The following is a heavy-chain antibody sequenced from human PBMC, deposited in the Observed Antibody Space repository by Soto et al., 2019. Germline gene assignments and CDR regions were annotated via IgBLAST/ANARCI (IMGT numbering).Heavy chain of an antibody. CDR2: INAGNGNT. J-gene: IGHJ4*02. V-gene: IGHV1-3*01. D-gene: IGHD3-10*01. CDR1: GYTFTSYA. Sequence: QVQLVQSGAEVKKPGASVKVSCKASGYTFTSYAMHWVRQAPGQRLEWMGWINAGNGNTKYSQKFQGRVTITRDTSASTAYMELSSLRSEVTAVYYCARCSTLWSIGDFDYWGQGTLVTVSS. CDR3: ARCSTLWSIGDFDY.